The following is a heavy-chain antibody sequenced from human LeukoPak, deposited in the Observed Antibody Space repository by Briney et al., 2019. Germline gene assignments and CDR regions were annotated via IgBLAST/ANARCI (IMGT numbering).Heavy chain of an antibody. D-gene: IGHD2-21*02. V-gene: IGHV4-59*12. J-gene: IGHJ5*02. CDR1: GGSISSYY. Sequence: SETLSLTCTVSGGSISSYYWSWIRQAPGKGLEWNGYIYYSGRTNYNPSLKSRVTISVDTSKNQFSLKLSSVTAADTAVYYCTRDRGNYCGGDCWEKSWFDPWGQGTLVTVSS. CDR3: TRDRGNYCGGDCWEKSWFDP. CDR2: IYYSGRT.